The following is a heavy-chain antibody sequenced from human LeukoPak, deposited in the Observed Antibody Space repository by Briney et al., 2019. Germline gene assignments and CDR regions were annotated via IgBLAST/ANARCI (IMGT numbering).Heavy chain of an antibody. CDR2: IYTSGST. Sequence: SETLSLTCTVSSASISSGGYYWSWIRQPPGKGLEWIGRIYTSGSTNYNPSLKSRVTISVDTSKNQFSLKLSSVTVADTAVYYCARDRRYCSSTSCYAFDIWGQGTMVAVSS. CDR3: ARDRRYCSSTSCYAFDI. J-gene: IGHJ3*02. CDR1: SASISSGGYY. V-gene: IGHV4-61*02. D-gene: IGHD2-2*01.